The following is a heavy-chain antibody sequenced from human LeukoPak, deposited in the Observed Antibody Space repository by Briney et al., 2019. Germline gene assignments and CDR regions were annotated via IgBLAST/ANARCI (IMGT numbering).Heavy chain of an antibody. CDR1: GYTFTSYY. V-gene: IGHV1-46*01. D-gene: IGHD6-19*01. J-gene: IGHJ5*02. CDR2: INPSGGST. CDR3: AIRAVAGTTDP. Sequence: GASVKVSCKASGYTFTSYYMHWVRQAPGRGLEWMGIINPSGGSTSYAQKFQGRVTMTRDTSTSTVYMGLSSLRSEDTAVYYCAIRAVAGTTDPWGQGTLVTVSS.